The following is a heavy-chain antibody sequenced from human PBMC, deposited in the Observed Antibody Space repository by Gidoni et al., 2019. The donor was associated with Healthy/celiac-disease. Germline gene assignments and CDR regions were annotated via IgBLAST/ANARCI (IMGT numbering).Heavy chain of an antibody. J-gene: IGHJ4*02. V-gene: IGHV2-5*02. Sequence: HITLKESGPTLVKPTQTLTLTCSFSGFSLSTRGVGVGWIRQPPVKALEWLALIYWDDDKRYSPSLKSRLIITKYTSKNQVVLTMTNMDPVDTATYYCAHFVVVVAARNDYFDYWGQGTLVTVSS. CDR2: IYWDDDK. D-gene: IGHD2-15*01. CDR3: AHFVVVVAARNDYFDY. CDR1: GFSLSTRGVG.